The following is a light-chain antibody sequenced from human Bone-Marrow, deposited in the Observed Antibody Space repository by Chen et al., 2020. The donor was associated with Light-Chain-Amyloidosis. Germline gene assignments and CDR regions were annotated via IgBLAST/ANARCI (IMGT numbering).Light chain of an antibody. CDR1: SANIGANDD. CDR3: QSYDSSLSAWV. Sequence: QSVLTQPPSVSGAPGQRVTISCTGSSANIGANDDVHWYQQLPGTAPKLLIYGNSNRPSGVPDRFSGSKSGTSASLAITGLRAVDEADYYCQSYDSSLSAWVFGGGTKLTVL. V-gene: IGLV1-40*01. J-gene: IGLJ3*02. CDR2: GNS.